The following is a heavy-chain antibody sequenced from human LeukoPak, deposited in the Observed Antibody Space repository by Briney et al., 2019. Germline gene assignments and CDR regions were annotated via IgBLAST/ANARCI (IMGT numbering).Heavy chain of an antibody. CDR2: IYYSGNT. CDR1: GGSISSADYY. V-gene: IGHV4-30-4*08. CDR3: ARVASSNVVLVGSFDI. J-gene: IGHJ3*02. Sequence: SETLSLTCSVSGGSISSADYYWSWIRQPPGKGLEWIGYIYYSGNTYYNPSLKSRITISMDTSKNQFSLKLTSMTAADTAVYYCARVASSNVVLVGSFDIWGQGTMVTVSS. D-gene: IGHD2/OR15-2a*01.